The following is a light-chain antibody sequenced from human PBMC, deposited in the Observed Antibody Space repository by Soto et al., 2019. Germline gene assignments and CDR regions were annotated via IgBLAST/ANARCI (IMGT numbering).Light chain of an antibody. CDR3: PRYCGTTPNS. Sequence: EIVMAQSPATLSASPGERATVSCRPSQSVSGSHLSWYQQKPGQAPRLLFSGASRRATGTHDRFSGRAAGTDFTRTIGILKPEDVAQYCCPRYCGTTPNSFGQGTRLEI. CDR1: QSVSGSH. J-gene: IGKJ5*01. CDR2: GAS. V-gene: IGKV3-20*01.